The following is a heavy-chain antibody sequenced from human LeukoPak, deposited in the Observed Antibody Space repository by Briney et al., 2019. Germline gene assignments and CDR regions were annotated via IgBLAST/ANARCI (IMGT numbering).Heavy chain of an antibody. CDR1: GDSISTYY. CDR3: ARGRYYDSSARPYGMDV. CDR2: MYYSGST. Sequence: SETLSLTCSVSGDSISTYYWSWIRQPPGKGLEWIGYMYYSGSTNYNPSLKSRVTISVDTSKNQFSLKLSSVTAADTAVYYCARGRYYDSSARPYGMDVWGQGATVTVSS. J-gene: IGHJ6*02. V-gene: IGHV4-59*12. D-gene: IGHD3-22*01.